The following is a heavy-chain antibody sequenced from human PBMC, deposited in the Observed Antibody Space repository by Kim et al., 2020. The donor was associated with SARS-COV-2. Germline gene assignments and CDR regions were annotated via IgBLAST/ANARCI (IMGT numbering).Heavy chain of an antibody. CDR3: ARDGKGSGSYGGSFRYYFDY. Sequence: ASVKVSCKASGYTFTSYAMHWVRQAPGQRLEWMGWINAGNGNTKYSQKFQGRVTITRDTSASTAYMELSSLRSEDTAVYYCARDGKGSGSYGGSFRYYFDYWGQGTLVTVSS. CDR1: GYTFTSYA. J-gene: IGHJ4*02. D-gene: IGHD3-10*01. V-gene: IGHV1-3*01. CDR2: INAGNGNT.